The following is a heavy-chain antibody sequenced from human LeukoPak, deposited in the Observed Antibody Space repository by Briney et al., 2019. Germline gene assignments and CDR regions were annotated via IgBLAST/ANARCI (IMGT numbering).Heavy chain of an antibody. V-gene: IGHV3-23*01. CDR1: GFTFSSYA. CDR2: ISGSGGST. CDR3: ARGLYYFDY. Sequence: GGSLRLSCAASGFTFSSYAMNWVRQPPGKGLEWVSTISGSGGSTYYADSVKGRFTISRDNSKNTLYLQMNSLRAEDTAVYYCARGLYYFDYWGQGTLVTVSS. J-gene: IGHJ4*02. D-gene: IGHD2-15*01.